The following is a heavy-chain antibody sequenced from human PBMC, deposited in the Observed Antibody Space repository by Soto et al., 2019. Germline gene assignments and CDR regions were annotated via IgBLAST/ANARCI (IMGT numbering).Heavy chain of an antibody. CDR2: ISGSGGST. Sequence: PGGSLRLSCAASGFTFSSYAMSWVRQAPGKGLEWVSAISGSGGSTYYADSVKGRFTISRDNSKNTLYLQMNSLRAEDTAVYYCAKDRLTLGGVVIMPLPCYYYGMDVWGQGTTVTVSS. CDR3: AKDRLTLGGVVIMPLPCYYYGMDV. V-gene: IGHV3-23*01. J-gene: IGHJ6*02. CDR1: GFTFSSYA. D-gene: IGHD3-3*01.